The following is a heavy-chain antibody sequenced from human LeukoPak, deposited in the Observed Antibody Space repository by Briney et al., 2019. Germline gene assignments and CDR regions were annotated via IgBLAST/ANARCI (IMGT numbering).Heavy chain of an antibody. J-gene: IGHJ6*02. CDR3: ARAPDMDYYYYGMDV. Sequence: GESLNISCKGSGYSFTSYWIGWVRQMPGKGLEWMGVIYPGDSDTRYSPSFQGQVTISADKSISTAYLQWSSLKASDTAMYYCARAPDMDYYYYGMDVWGQGNTVTVSS. CDR2: IYPGDSDT. D-gene: IGHD2-15*01. CDR1: GYSFTSYW. V-gene: IGHV5-51*03.